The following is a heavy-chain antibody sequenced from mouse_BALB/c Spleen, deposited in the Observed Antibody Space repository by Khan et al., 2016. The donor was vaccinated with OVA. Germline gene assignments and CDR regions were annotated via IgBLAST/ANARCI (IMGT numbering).Heavy chain of an antibody. J-gene: IGHJ2*01. V-gene: IGHV1-7*01. CDR1: GYTFTTYW. CDR3: TRDRIDY. CDR2: INPTSGYT. Sequence: QVQLQQPGAELAKPGASVKMSCKASGYTFTTYWMHWVKQRPGQGLVWIGYINPTSGYTDYNEKFKDRTTLSADKSSSTAYMQLSSLTSEDSAVDYCTRDRIDYWGQGTTLTVSS.